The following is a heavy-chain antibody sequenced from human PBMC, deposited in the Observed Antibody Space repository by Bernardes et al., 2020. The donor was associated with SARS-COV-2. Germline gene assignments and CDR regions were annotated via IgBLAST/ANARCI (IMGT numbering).Heavy chain of an antibody. V-gene: IGHV3-53*01. CDR2: IYSGGNT. Sequence: GGSLRLSCAVSGFTVSTNYMSWVRQAPGKGLEWVSVIYSGGNTYYADSVKGRFTISRDNSKNTLYLQMNSLRAEDTAVYYCARDSGERWSGYYYYWGQGTLVTVSS. D-gene: IGHD3-3*01. J-gene: IGHJ4*02. CDR1: GFTVSTNY. CDR3: ARDSGERWSGYYYY.